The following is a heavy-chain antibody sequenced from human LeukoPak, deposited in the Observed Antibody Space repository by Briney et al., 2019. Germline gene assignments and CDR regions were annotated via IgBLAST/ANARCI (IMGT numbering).Heavy chain of an antibody. Sequence: PGGSLRLSCAASGFTFSSYWMHWVRQAPGKGLVWVSRIKSDGNTNYADSVKGRFTNSRDNAKNTVSLQMNSLRAEDTGVYYCARAPSEIGGYYPEYFRHWGQGTLVTVSS. D-gene: IGHD3-22*01. J-gene: IGHJ1*01. CDR1: GFTFSSYW. V-gene: IGHV3-74*01. CDR2: IKSDGNT. CDR3: ARAPSEIGGYYPEYFRH.